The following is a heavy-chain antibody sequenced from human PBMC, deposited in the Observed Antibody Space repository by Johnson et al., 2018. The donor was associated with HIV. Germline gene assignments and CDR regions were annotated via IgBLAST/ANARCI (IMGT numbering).Heavy chain of an antibody. Sequence: VQLVESGGGLVQPGRSLRLSCAASGFTFDDYAMHWVRQAPGKGLEWVSGISWNSGSIGYADSVKGRFTISRDNAKNSLYLQMNSLRAEDTALYYCAKDMGVWGSYRPDAFDIWGQGTMVTVSS. CDR3: AKDMGVWGSYRPDAFDI. D-gene: IGHD3-16*02. CDR2: ISWNSGSI. V-gene: IGHV3-9*01. CDR1: GFTFDDYA. J-gene: IGHJ3*02.